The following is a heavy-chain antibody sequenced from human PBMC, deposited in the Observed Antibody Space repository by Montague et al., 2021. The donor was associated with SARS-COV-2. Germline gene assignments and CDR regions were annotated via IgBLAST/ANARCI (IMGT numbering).Heavy chain of an antibody. J-gene: IGHJ6*02. D-gene: IGHD2-2*01. Sequence: SETLSLTCTVSGGSISSYYWSWIRQHPGTGLQWIGYISYSGTTNYNPSLKSRVTISLDTSKNHFPLRLSPVTATDTAVSYCANFRRTQLLIDALCYGIDVWGQGTTVTVSS. CDR1: GGSISSYY. V-gene: IGHV4-59*01. CDR2: ISYSGTT. CDR3: ANFRRTQLLIDALCYGIDV.